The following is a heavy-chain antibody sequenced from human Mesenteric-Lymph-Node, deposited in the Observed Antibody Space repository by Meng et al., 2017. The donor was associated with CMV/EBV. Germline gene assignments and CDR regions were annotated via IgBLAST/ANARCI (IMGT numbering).Heavy chain of an antibody. CDR2: IDPSDSYT. Sequence: WITWVRQVPGKGLEWMGRIDPSDSYTKYSPSFQGHVTISVDESISTAYLRWSSLKASDTAMYYCARHFRPPSYCSTTSCYGEYNWFDPWGQGTLVTVSS. D-gene: IGHD2-2*01. V-gene: IGHV5-10-1*01. CDR3: ARHFRPPSYCSTTSCYGEYNWFDP. J-gene: IGHJ5*02. CDR1: W.